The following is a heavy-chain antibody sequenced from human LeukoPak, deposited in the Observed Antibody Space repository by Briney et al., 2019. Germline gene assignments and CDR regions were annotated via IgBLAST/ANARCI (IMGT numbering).Heavy chain of an antibody. CDR2: VYYTGAS. V-gene: IGHV4-39*07. CDR3: ARGAPPQN. CDR1: GGSISSSSYY. J-gene: IGHJ4*02. Sequence: SETLSLTCTVSGGSISSSSYYWGWIRQAPGKGLEWIGSVYYTGASYYNPSLKSRVTISIDTSKNHFSLNLTSVTAADTAVYYCARGAPPQNWGQGALVTVSS.